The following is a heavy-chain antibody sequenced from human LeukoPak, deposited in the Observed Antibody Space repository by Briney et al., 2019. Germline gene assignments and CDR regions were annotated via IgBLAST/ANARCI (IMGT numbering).Heavy chain of an antibody. Sequence: PGGSLRLSCAASGFTFSSYAMRWVRQAPGRRLEWVSGIGAGGGSTYYADSVKGRFTISRDNSKNTLYVQMNSLRAEDTAVYYCAKVWDYYDVSGPFDYWGQGTLVTVSS. V-gene: IGHV3-23*01. CDR1: GFTFSSYA. J-gene: IGHJ4*02. D-gene: IGHD3-22*01. CDR3: AKVWDYYDVSGPFDY. CDR2: IGAGGGST.